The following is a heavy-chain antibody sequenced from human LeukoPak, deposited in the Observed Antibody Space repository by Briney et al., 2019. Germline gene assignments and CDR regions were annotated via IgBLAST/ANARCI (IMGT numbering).Heavy chain of an antibody. V-gene: IGHV3-23*01. Sequence: QSGGSLRLSCVASGFTFSNYAMSWVRQAPGKRLEWVSAVTGSGGSTYCADSVKGRFTISRDNSRNTLFLQMNSLRAEDTAIYYCAKWGDFDILTGYYVSDFWGQGALVTVSS. CDR1: GFTFSNYA. D-gene: IGHD3-9*01. CDR3: AKWGDFDILTGYYVSDF. J-gene: IGHJ4*02. CDR2: VTGSGGST.